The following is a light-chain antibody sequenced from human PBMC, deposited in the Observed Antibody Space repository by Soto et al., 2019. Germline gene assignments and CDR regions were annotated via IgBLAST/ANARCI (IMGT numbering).Light chain of an antibody. V-gene: IGLV2-23*01. J-gene: IGLJ2*01. Sequence: QSALTQPASVSGSPGQSITISCTGTSSDVGSYNLVSWYQQHPGKAPKLMIYEGSKRPSGVSNRFSGSKSGNTASLTISGVQAEEGADYFGCSYSGRSNLVGFGRGTKLTVL. CDR1: SSDVGSYNL. CDR2: EGS. CDR3: CSYSGRSNLVG.